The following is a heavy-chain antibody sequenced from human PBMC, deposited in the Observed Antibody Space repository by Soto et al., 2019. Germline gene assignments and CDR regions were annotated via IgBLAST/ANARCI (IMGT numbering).Heavy chain of an antibody. CDR3: ARRSSGWTRGPPDY. Sequence: SETLSLTCAVYGGSFSGYYWSWIRQPPGKGLELIGEINHSGSTNYNPSLKSRVTISVDTSKNQFSLKLSSVTAADTAVYYCARRSSGWTRGPPDYWGQGTLVTVSS. D-gene: IGHD6-19*01. V-gene: IGHV4-34*01. J-gene: IGHJ4*02. CDR1: GGSFSGYY. CDR2: INHSGST.